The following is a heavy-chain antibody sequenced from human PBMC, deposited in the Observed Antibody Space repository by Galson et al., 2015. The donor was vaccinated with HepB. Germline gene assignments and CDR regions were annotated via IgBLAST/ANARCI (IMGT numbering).Heavy chain of an antibody. J-gene: IGHJ4*02. D-gene: IGHD6-19*01. CDR3: IRLGDLSGYSSG. Sequence: SLRLSCAASGFTFGGSAIHWVRQASGKGLEWVGLIRSKGSNYATAYVASVEGRFTISRDDSKNTSYLLMKSLKTEDTAVCYCIRLGDLSGYSSGWGQGTLVTVSS. CDR2: IRSKGSNYAT. V-gene: IGHV3-73*01. CDR1: GFTFGGSA.